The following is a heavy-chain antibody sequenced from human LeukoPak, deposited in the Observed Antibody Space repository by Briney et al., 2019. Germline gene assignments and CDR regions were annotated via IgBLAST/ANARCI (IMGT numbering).Heavy chain of an antibody. CDR3: TKREGPMSGSYDYFDP. D-gene: IGHD1-26*01. V-gene: IGHV4-4*09. Sequence: SETLSLTCTVSGGPISGYYWSWIRQPPGQGLEWIAYIHSNGYTNYNPSLKSRVTISVDTSKNQFSLKVTSVTAADTAMYYCTKREGPMSGSYDYFDPWGQGTLVTV. CDR1: GGPISGYY. J-gene: IGHJ5*02. CDR2: IHSNGYT.